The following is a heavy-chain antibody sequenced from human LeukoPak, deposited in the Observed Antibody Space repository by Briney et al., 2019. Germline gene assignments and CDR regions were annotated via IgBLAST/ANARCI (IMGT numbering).Heavy chain of an antibody. Sequence: SETLSLTCTVSGGSISSYYWSWIRQPPGKGLEWIGYIYYSGSTNYNPSLKSRVTISVDTSKNQCSLKLSSVTAADTAVYYCARHLEYSSSWYDYWGQGTLVTVSS. D-gene: IGHD6-13*01. CDR1: GGSISSYY. J-gene: IGHJ4*02. CDR2: IYYSGST. V-gene: IGHV4-59*08. CDR3: ARHLEYSSSWYDY.